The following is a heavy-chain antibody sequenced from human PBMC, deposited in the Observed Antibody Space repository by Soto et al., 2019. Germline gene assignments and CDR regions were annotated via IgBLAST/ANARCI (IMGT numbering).Heavy chain of an antibody. Sequence: QVQLVESGGGVVQPGRSLRLSCAASGFTFSSYGMHCVRHAPGKGLEWVAVIWYDGSNKYYADSVKGRFTISRDNSKNTLYLQMNSLRAEDTAVYYCARSPTYSSGWYGIYYYGMDGWGQGTTVTVSS. D-gene: IGHD6-19*01. CDR1: GFTFSSYG. CDR3: ARSPTYSSGWYGIYYYGMDG. CDR2: IWYDGSNK. V-gene: IGHV3-33*01. J-gene: IGHJ6*02.